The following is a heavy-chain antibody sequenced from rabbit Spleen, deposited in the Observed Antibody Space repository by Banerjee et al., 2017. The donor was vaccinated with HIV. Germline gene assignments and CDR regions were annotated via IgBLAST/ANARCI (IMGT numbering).Heavy chain of an antibody. CDR1: GFSFSYSDY. Sequence: QSLEESGGDLVKPGASLTLTCTASGFSFSYSDYMCWVRQPPGKGPEWIGIMYSGSGDTIYASWAKGRFTISKTSSTTVTLQMTSLTAADTATYFCARYYIFYGMDLWGPGTLVTVS. CDR2: MYSGSGDT. J-gene: IGHJ6*01. CDR3: ARYYIFYGMDL. V-gene: IGHV1S40*01. D-gene: IGHD4-1*01.